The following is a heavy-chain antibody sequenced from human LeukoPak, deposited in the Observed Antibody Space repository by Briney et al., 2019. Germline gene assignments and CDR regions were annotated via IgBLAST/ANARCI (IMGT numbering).Heavy chain of an antibody. CDR1: GGSISSGGYY. V-gene: IGHV4-31*03. CDR2: IYYSGST. J-gene: IGHJ4*02. Sequence: SQTLSLTCTVSGGSISSGGYYWSWIRQHPGKGLEWIGYIYYSGSTYYNPSLKSRVTISVDTSKNQFSLKLSSVTAADTAVYYCARGRALLWFGEIRFWGQGALVTVSS. CDR3: ARGRALLWFGEIRF. D-gene: IGHD3-10*01.